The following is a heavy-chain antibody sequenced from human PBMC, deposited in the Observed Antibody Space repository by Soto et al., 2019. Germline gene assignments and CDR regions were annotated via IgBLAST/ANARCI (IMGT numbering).Heavy chain of an antibody. D-gene: IGHD2-2*01. CDR1: GFTFISYA. J-gene: IGHJ4*02. Sequence: EVQLLESGGGLVQPGGSLRLSCAASGFTFISYAMSWVRQAPGKGLEWVSAISGSGGSTYYADSVKGRFTISRDNSKNTLYLQMISLRAEDTAVYYCAKGVIPAAMLPADYWGQGTLVTVSS. CDR3: AKGVIPAAMLPADY. CDR2: ISGSGGST. V-gene: IGHV3-23*01.